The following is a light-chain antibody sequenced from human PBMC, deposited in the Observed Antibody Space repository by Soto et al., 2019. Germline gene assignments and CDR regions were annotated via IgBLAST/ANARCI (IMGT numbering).Light chain of an antibody. CDR3: QQRSNWPRT. CDR2: DAS. J-gene: IGKJ1*01. Sequence: EIVLTQSPATLSLSPGERATLSCRASQSISSYLDWYRQKPGQPPRLLIYDASTRATGIPARFSGSGSGTDFTLTISSLEPGDFAVYYCQQRSNWPRTFGQGTRVEIK. CDR1: QSISSY. V-gene: IGKV3-11*01.